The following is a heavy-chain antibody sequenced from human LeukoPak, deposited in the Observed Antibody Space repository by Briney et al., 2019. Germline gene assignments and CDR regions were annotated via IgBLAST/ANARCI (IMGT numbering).Heavy chain of an antibody. CDR1: GGSISSYY. Sequence: SETLSLTCTVSGGSISSYYWSWIRQPPGKRLEWIGYIYYSGSTNYNPSLESRITISVDTSKNQFSLKLSSVTAADTAVYYCARARRHPLDYWGQGTLVTVSS. V-gene: IGHV4-59*01. J-gene: IGHJ4*02. CDR2: IYYSGST. CDR3: ARARRHPLDY.